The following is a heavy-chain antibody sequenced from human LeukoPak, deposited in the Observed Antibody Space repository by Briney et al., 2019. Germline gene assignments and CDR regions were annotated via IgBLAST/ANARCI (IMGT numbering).Heavy chain of an antibody. J-gene: IGHJ4*02. CDR1: GFSVTDIY. CDR2: IFTDGGS. V-gene: IGHV3-66*02. D-gene: IGHD2-15*01. CDR3: ARGECTGGSCPEH. Sequence: GGSLRLSCAASGFSVTDIYMTWVRQAPGKGLEWVAIIFTDGGSYYGDSVKGRFTISRDRSRNTLYLQLNSLRVEDTATYYCARGECTGGSCPEHWGQGTLVTVSS.